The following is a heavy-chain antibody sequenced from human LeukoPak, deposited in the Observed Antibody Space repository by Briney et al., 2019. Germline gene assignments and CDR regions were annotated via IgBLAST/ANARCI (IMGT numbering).Heavy chain of an antibody. J-gene: IGHJ4*02. CDR2: INHSGST. Sequence: SETLSLTCAVYGGSFSGYYWSWIRQPPGKGLEWIGEINHSGSTNYNPSLKSRVTISVDTSKNQFSLKLSSVTAADTAVYYCARGAGALTLDYFDYWGRGTLVTVSS. CDR1: GGSFSGYY. CDR3: ARGAGALTLDYFDY. D-gene: IGHD4/OR15-4a*01. V-gene: IGHV4-34*01.